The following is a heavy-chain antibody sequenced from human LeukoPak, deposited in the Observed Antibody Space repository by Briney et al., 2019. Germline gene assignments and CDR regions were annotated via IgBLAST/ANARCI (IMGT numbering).Heavy chain of an antibody. D-gene: IGHD6-13*01. CDR2: ISGSGGST. CDR1: GFTFSSYG. V-gene: IGHV3-23*01. Sequence: GGSLRLSCAASGFTFSSYGLNWVRQAPGKGLEWVSVISGSGGSTYYADSVKGRFTISRDNSKNTLYLQMNSLRAEDTAVYYCAKSGYSSSWSNAAVYNWFDPWGQGTLVTVSS. CDR3: AKSGYSSSWSNAAVYNWFDP. J-gene: IGHJ5*02.